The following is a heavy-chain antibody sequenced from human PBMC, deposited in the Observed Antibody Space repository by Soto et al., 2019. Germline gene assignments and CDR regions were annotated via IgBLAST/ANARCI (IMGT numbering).Heavy chain of an antibody. V-gene: IGHV3-15*07. CDR1: SVSNAW. J-gene: IGHJ4*02. D-gene: IGHD4-17*01. CDR3: TTDYGEDGYCFDY. CDR2: IKSKTDGGTT. Sequence: SVSNAWMNWVRQAPGKGLEWVGRIKSKTDGGTTDYAAPVKGRFTISRDDSKNTLYLQMNSLKTEDTAVYYCTTDYGEDGYCFDYWGQGNLVTVSS.